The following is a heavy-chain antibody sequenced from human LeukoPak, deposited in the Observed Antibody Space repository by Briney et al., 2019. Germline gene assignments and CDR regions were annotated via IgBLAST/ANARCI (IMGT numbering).Heavy chain of an antibody. CDR2: INHSGST. CDR3: ARGDSFDY. J-gene: IGHJ4*02. CDR1: GGSFSGYY. Sequence: SETLSLTCAVYGGSFSGYYWSWIRQPPGKGLEWIGEINHSGSTNYNPSLKSRVTISVDTSKNQFSLKLSSVTAADTAVYYCARGDSFDYWGQGTLVTVSS. V-gene: IGHV4-34*01.